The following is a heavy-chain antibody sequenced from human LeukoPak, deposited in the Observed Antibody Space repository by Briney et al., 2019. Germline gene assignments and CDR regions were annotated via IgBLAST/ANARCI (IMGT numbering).Heavy chain of an antibody. V-gene: IGHV4-31*03. D-gene: IGHD2-2*01. Sequence: SETLSLTCTVSGGAISSGGYYWSWIRQHPGKGLEWIGYIYYSGSTYYNPSLKSRVTISVDTSKNQFSLKLSSVTAADTAVYYCARCSSTYYYGMDVWGQGTTVTVSS. J-gene: IGHJ6*02. CDR3: ARCSSTYYYGMDV. CDR1: GGAISSGGYY. CDR2: IYYSGST.